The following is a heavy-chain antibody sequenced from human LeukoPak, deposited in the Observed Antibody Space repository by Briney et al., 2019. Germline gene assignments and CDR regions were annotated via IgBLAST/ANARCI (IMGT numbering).Heavy chain of an antibody. Sequence: SETLSLTCAVSGYSISSGYYWGWIRQPPGKGLEWIGSIYHSGSTYYNPSLKSRVTISVDTSKNQFSLKLSSVTAADTAVYYCARVLGYCSSTSCYTLYYFDYWGQGTLVTVSS. V-gene: IGHV4-38-2*01. CDR1: GYSISSGYY. CDR3: ARVLGYCSSTSCYTLYYFDY. CDR2: IYHSGST. D-gene: IGHD2-2*02. J-gene: IGHJ4*02.